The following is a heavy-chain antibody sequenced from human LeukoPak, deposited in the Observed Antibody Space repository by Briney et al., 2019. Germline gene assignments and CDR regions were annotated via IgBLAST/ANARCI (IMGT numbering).Heavy chain of an antibody. CDR3: ARAPMIVVVSAFDY. Sequence: ASVKVSCKASGYTFTSYGISWVRQAPGQGLEWMGWISAYNGNTNYAQKLQGRVTMTTDTSTSTAYMDLRSLRSEDTAVYYCARAPMIVVVSAFDYWGQGTLVTVSS. V-gene: IGHV1-18*01. CDR1: GYTFTSYG. D-gene: IGHD3-22*01. CDR2: ISAYNGNT. J-gene: IGHJ4*02.